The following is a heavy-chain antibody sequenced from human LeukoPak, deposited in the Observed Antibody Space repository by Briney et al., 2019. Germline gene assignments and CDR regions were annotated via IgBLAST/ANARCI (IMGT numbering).Heavy chain of an antibody. D-gene: IGHD5-12*01. J-gene: IGHJ4*02. CDR3: ARDPKIYSGYVDYFDY. CDR2: ISSSSYI. V-gene: IGHV3-21*01. Sequence: PGGSLRLSCAASGFTFSSYSMNWVRQAPGKGLEWVSSISSSSYIYYADSVKGRFTISRDNAKNSLYLQMNSLRAEDTAVYYCARDPKIYSGYVDYFDYWGQGTLVTVSS. CDR1: GFTFSSYS.